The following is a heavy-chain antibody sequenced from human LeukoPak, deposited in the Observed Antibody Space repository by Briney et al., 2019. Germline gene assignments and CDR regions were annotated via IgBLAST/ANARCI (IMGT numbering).Heavy chain of an antibody. CDR2: ISGSGGST. V-gene: IGHV3-23*01. CDR1: GFTFSSYA. D-gene: IGHD2-2*01. J-gene: IGHJ4*02. Sequence: GGSLRLSCAASGFTFSSYAMSWVRQAPGKGLEWVSAISGSGGSTYYADSVKGRFTISRDNSKNTLYLQMNSLRAEDTAVYYCAKDRESYYCTSTSCYFDYWGQGTLVTVSS. CDR3: AKDRESYYCTSTSCYFDY.